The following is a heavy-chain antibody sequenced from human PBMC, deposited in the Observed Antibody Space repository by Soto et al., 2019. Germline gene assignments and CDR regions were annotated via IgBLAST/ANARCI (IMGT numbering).Heavy chain of an antibody. V-gene: IGHV3-7*01. Sequence: PGGSLRLSCAASGFTFSSYWMSWVRQAPGKGLEWVANIKQDGSEKYYVDSVKGRFTISRDNAKNSLYLQMNSLRAEDTAVYYCASLYDFWSGYSLDYGMDVWGQGTTVTVSS. CDR2: IKQDGSEK. J-gene: IGHJ6*02. CDR1: GFTFSSYW. CDR3: ASLYDFWSGYSLDYGMDV. D-gene: IGHD3-3*01.